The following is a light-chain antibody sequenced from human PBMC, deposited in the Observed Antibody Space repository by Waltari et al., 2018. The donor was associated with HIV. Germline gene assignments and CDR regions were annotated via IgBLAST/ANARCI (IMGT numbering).Light chain of an antibody. CDR1: NLPDKR. CDR2: QDN. J-gene: IGLJ2*01. V-gene: IGLV3-1*01. Sequence: TQQPQVPVPLGRTASITGPGHNLPDKRVSWYQQKAGQSPVLVMYQDNKRPSGIPERFSGSNFGNTATLTISGTQAMDDGDYYCQAWDSGTVLFGGGTELTVL. CDR3: QAWDSGTVL.